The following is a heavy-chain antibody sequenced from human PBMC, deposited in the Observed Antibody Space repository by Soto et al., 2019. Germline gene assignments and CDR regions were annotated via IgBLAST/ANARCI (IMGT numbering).Heavy chain of an antibody. V-gene: IGHV4-34*01. Sequence: KPSETLSLTCAVYGGSFSGYYWSWIRQPPGKGLEWIGEINHSGSTNYNPSLKSRVTISVDTSKNQFSLKLSSVTAADTAVYYCASSSKQRSWVYYYGMDVWGQGTTVTVSS. D-gene: IGHD6-25*01. CDR1: GGSFSGYY. CDR2: INHSGST. J-gene: IGHJ6*02. CDR3: ASSSKQRSWVYYYGMDV.